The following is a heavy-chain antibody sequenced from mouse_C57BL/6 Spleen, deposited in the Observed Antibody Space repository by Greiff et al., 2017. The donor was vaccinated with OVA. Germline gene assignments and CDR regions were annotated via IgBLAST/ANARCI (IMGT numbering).Heavy chain of an antibody. V-gene: IGHV5-16*01. J-gene: IGHJ4*01. CDR2: INYDGSST. Sequence: EVHLVESEGGLVQPGSSMKLSCTASGFTFSDYYMAWVRQVPEKGLEWVANINYDGSSTYYLDSLKSRFIISRDNAKNILYLQMSSLKSEDTATYYCAREGFYYDYDYAMDYWGQGTSVTVSS. CDR1: GFTFSDYY. CDR3: AREGFYYDYDYAMDY. D-gene: IGHD2-4*01.